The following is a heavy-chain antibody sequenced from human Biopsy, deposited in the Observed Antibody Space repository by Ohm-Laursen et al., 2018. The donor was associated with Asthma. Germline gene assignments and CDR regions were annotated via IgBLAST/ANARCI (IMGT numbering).Heavy chain of an antibody. Sequence: SVKVSCKASGYNFNTSDINWVRQAPGQGLEWMGWMNPKSGNTGFAQKFKGRVSLTRDSSTTTAYMELRSLRSDDTALYFCARGLRQSNWFDPWGQGTLLTVFS. CDR3: ARGLRQSNWFDP. V-gene: IGHV1-8*01. D-gene: IGHD6-19*01. CDR1: GYNFNTSD. J-gene: IGHJ5*02. CDR2: MNPKSGNT.